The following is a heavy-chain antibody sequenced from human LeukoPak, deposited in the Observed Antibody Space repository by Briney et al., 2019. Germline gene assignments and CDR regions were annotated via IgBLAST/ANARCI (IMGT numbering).Heavy chain of an antibody. J-gene: IGHJ5*02. Sequence: GGALRLSCAASGFTFSNAWMSWVRQAPGKGLEWVGRIKSKTDGGTTDYAAPVKGRFTISRDDSKNTLYPQMNSLKTEDTAVYYCTTRTIYYDSSGYPAWGQGTLVPVSS. D-gene: IGHD3-22*01. CDR1: GFTFSNAW. V-gene: IGHV3-15*01. CDR3: TTRTIYYDSSGYPA. CDR2: IKSKTDGGTT.